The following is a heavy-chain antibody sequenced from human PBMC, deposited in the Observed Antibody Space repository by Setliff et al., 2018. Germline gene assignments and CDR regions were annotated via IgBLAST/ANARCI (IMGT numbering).Heavy chain of an antibody. CDR3: ARDQFSRGWYGAPESYFDR. CDR2: IYNAVTT. D-gene: IGHD6-19*01. CDR1: GDSIRSYY. J-gene: IGHJ4*02. Sequence: SETLSLTCIVSGDSIRSYYYSWIRQPPGKGLEWIGYIYNAVTTKYNPSLGSRVSVSADTSKNQVSLTLNYVTATDTAVYYCARDQFSRGWYGAPESYFDRWGQGILVTVSS. V-gene: IGHV4-59*12.